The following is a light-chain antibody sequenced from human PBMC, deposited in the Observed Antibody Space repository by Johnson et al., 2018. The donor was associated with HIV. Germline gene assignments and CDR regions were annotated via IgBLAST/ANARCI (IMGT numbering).Light chain of an antibody. V-gene: IGLV1-51*01. J-gene: IGLJ1*01. CDR1: SSNIGNNY. CDR2: DNN. CDR3: RTCDISLWPYV. Sequence: QSVLTQPPSVSAAPGQKVTISCSGSSSNIGNNYVSWYQQLPGTAPKLLIYDNNKRPSGIPDRFPGSKSGTSATLGITGLQTGDEADYYCRTCDISLWPYVFGTGTKVTVL.